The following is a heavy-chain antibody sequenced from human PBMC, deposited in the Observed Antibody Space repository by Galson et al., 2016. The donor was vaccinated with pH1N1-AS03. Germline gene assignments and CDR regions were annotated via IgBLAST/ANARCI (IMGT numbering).Heavy chain of an antibody. D-gene: IGHD4-17*01. CDR3: ARHLYGDDGGWFDP. CDR2: VHYSGTT. J-gene: IGHJ5*02. V-gene: IGHV4-4*02. Sequence: SETLSLTCAVSGGSMTSPDWWTWVRQPPGKGLEWIGEVHYSGTTSYNPSLNSRVTISVDTSKNQFSLKLSSVTAADTAVYYCARHLYGDDGGWFDPWGQGTLVTVSS. CDR1: GGSMTSPDW.